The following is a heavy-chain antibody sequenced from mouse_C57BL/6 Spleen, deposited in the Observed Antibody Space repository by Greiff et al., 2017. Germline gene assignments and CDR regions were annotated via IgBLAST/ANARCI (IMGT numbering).Heavy chain of an antibody. CDR3: ARGSTVVATKGYFDV. Sequence: VQLQQPGAELVKPGASVKLSCKASGYTFTSYWMHWVKQRPGQGLEWIGMIHPNSGSTNYNEKFKSKATLTVDKSSSPAYMQLSSLTSEDSAVYYCARGSTVVATKGYFDVWGTGTTVTVSS. D-gene: IGHD1-1*01. V-gene: IGHV1-64*01. CDR1: GYTFTSYW. J-gene: IGHJ1*03. CDR2: IHPNSGST.